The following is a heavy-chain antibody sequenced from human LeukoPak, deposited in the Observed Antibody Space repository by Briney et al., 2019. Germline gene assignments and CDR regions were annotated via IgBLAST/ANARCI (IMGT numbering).Heavy chain of an antibody. CDR3: ARDRPHNWFDP. J-gene: IGHJ5*02. V-gene: IGHV3-74*01. CDR2: IDNNGVET. Sequence: GGSLRLSCVASGFTFNKYWMHWVRQIPGEGLVWVSRIDNNGVETVYADSVKGRFTISRDNAKSTLYLQMNSLRVEDTAIYYCARDRPHNWFDPWGQGTLVTVSS. CDR1: GFTFNKYW.